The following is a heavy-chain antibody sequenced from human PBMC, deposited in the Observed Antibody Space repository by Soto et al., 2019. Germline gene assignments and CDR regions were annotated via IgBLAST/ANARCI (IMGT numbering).Heavy chain of an antibody. J-gene: IGHJ4*02. CDR1: GYTFTGYY. CDR2: INPNSGGT. CDR3: ARGSIAARGRFDY. D-gene: IGHD6-6*01. Sequence: QVQLVQSGAEVKKPGASVKVSYKASGYTFTGYYMHWVRQAPGQGLEWMGWINPNSGGTNYAQEFQGRVTMTRDTSISTAYMELSRLRSDDTAVYYCARGSIAARGRFDYWGQGTLVTVSS. V-gene: IGHV1-2*02.